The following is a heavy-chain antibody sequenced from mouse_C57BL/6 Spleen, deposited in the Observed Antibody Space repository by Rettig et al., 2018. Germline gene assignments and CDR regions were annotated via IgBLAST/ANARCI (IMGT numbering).Heavy chain of an antibody. CDR1: GYSITSGYY. D-gene: IGHD1-1*01. Sequence: DVQLQESGPGLVKPSQSLSLTCSVTGYSITSGYYWNWIRQFPGNKLEWMGYISYDGSNNYNPSLKNRISITRDTSKNQFFLKLNSVTTEDTATYYCARRSSSHWYFDVWGTGTTVTVSS. V-gene: IGHV3-6*01. J-gene: IGHJ1*03. CDR2: ISYDGSN. CDR3: ARRSSSHWYFDV.